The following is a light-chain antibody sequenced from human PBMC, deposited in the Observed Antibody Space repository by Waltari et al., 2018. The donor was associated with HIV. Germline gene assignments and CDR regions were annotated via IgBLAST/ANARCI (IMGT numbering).Light chain of an antibody. CDR1: QRFSRSY. Sequence: IVLTQSPGTLSLSPGERDTLSCRASQRFSRSYLAWYQQKPGQAPRLLIYDASSRATGIPDRFGGSGSGTDFTLTISRLEPEDSAVYYCQQYGTLYTFGQGTKLEIK. CDR2: DAS. V-gene: IGKV3-20*01. J-gene: IGKJ2*01. CDR3: QQYGTLYT.